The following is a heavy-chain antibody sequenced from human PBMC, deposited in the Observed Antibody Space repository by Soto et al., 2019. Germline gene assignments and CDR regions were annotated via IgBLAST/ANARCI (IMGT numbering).Heavy chain of an antibody. CDR1: GYTFISYG. Sequence: QVQLVQSGAEVKPPGASVKVSCKASGYTFISYGISWVRQAPGQGLEWMGWISVYNGDTNYAQKLQGRVTMTTDTATNTAYMELRSLRSDATAFYYCASGTTVHFQHWGQGTLVTVSS. CDR3: ASGTTVHFQH. J-gene: IGHJ1*01. V-gene: IGHV1-18*01. D-gene: IGHD4-17*01. CDR2: ISVYNGDT.